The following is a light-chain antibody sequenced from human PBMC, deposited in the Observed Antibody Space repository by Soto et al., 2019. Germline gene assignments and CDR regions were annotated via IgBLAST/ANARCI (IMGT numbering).Light chain of an antibody. CDR3: QQYGNSPLT. Sequence: EIVLTQSPGTLSVSPGERATLYCRASQSVSSSYLAWYQQKPGQAPRLLIYDASSRATGIPDRFSGSGSGTDFTLTISRLEPEDFAVYYCQQYGNSPLTFGGGTKVDIK. CDR1: QSVSSSY. J-gene: IGKJ4*01. V-gene: IGKV3-20*01. CDR2: DAS.